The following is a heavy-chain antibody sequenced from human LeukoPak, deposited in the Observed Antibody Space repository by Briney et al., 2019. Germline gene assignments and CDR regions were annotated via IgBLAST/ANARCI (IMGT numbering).Heavy chain of an antibody. Sequence: PGGSLRLSCVASGFTFSSFEMNWVRQAPGKGLEWVSYISSSGSTISYADSVKGRFTISRDNAKNSLYLQMNSLRAEDTAVYYCARDTTSSLYYYYGMDVWGQGTTVSVSS. J-gene: IGHJ6*02. V-gene: IGHV3-48*03. CDR2: ISSSGSTI. CDR3: ARDTTSSLYYYYGMDV. CDR1: GFTFSSFE. D-gene: IGHD2-2*01.